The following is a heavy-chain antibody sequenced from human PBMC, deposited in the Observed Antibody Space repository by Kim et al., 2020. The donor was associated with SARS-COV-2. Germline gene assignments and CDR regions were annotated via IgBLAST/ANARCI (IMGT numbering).Heavy chain of an antibody. D-gene: IGHD3-3*02. CDR1: GGSISSSSYY. Sequence: SETLSLTCTVSGGSISSSSYYWGWIRQPPGKGLEWIGSIYYSWSTYYNPSLKSRVTISVDTSKNQFSLKLSSVTAADTAVYSCARHLISGCPPGRIDYWG. J-gene: IGHJ4*01. CDR3: ARHLISGCPPGRIDY. CDR2: IYYSWST. V-gene: IGHV4-39*01.